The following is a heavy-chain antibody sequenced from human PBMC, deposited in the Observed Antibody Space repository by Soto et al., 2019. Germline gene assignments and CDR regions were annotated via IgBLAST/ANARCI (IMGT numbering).Heavy chain of an antibody. J-gene: IGHJ4*02. CDR1: GFSLNTTGVG. D-gene: IGHD2-15*01. Sequence: QITLKESGPTQVKPTQTLTLTCTFCGFSLNTTGVGVGWIRQPPGKALEWLAIIYWDDDKRYSPSLRSRLTITKDTSKNQVVLTMTNVDPVDTATYYCAHRAILCSGGSCYSHPFDYWGQGTLVTVSS. V-gene: IGHV2-5*02. CDR2: IYWDDDK. CDR3: AHRAILCSGGSCYSHPFDY.